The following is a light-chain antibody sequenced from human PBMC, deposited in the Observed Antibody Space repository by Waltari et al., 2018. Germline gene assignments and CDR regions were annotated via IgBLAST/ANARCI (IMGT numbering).Light chain of an antibody. CDR1: SSDVGGYNY. J-gene: IGLJ1*01. CDR3: SSYTSSYTYV. Sequence: QSALTQPASVSGSPGQSITLSCTGPSSDVGGYNYVSWYQQHPGKAPKFMIYDVSNRPSGVSNRFSGSKSGNTASLTISGLQAEDEADYYCSSYTSSYTYVFGTGTKVTVL. CDR2: DVS. V-gene: IGLV2-14*03.